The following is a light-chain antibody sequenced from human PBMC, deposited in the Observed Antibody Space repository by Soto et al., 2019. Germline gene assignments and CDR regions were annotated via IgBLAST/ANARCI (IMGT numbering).Light chain of an antibody. CDR3: QQYGTSSWT. CDR2: GAS. CDR1: QSISSSY. V-gene: IGKV3-20*01. J-gene: IGKJ1*01. Sequence: EIVLTQSPGTLSLSPGERATLSCRASQSISSSYLAWYQQKPGQAPRLLIYGASSRVTGIPDRFSGGGSGTDFTLTISRLEPEDFAVYYCQQYGTSSWTFGQGTKVEIK.